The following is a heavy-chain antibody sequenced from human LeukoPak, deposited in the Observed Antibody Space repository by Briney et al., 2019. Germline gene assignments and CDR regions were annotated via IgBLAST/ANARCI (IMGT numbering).Heavy chain of an antibody. CDR2: INPNSGGT. CDR3: ARDCSGGSCYSYYYYGMDV. D-gene: IGHD2-15*01. Sequence: ASVKVSCKASGYTFTRYYMHWVRQAPGQGLEWMGWINPNSGGTNYAQKFQGRVTMTRDTSISTAYMELSRLRSDDTAVYYCARDCSGGSCYSYYYYGMDVWGQGTTVTVSS. CDR1: GYTFTRYY. J-gene: IGHJ6*02. V-gene: IGHV1-2*02.